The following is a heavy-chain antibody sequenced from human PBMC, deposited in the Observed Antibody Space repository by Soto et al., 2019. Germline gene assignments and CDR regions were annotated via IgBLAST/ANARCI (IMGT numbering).Heavy chain of an antibody. CDR2: IYNGDST. CDR1: GFTVTNNY. D-gene: IGHD2-15*01. J-gene: IGHJ3*02. CDR3: ARVGCSGGSCYSDFGAFDT. Sequence: EVQLVESGGTLVQPGGSLRLSCAASGFTVTNNYMSWVRQAPGQGLEWVSMIYNGDSTYYADSVKGRFTISRHTSKNTLYIQRNSLRAEDTALYYCARVGCSGGSCYSDFGAFDTWGQGPMATASS. V-gene: IGHV3-53*04.